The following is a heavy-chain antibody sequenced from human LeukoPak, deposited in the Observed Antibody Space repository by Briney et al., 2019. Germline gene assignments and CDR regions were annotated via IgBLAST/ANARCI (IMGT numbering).Heavy chain of an antibody. Sequence: SETLSLTCTVSGGSISPYYWSWIRQPPGKGLEWVGYIFHTGSGSTSHNPSLKSRVTISVDTSKNQFSLKLSSVTAADTAVYYCARHPEVHDSSGYYTQWGQGTLVTVSS. V-gene: IGHV4-59*08. CDR3: ARHPEVHDSSGYYTQ. CDR1: GGSISPYY. J-gene: IGHJ4*02. CDR2: IFHTGSGST. D-gene: IGHD3-22*01.